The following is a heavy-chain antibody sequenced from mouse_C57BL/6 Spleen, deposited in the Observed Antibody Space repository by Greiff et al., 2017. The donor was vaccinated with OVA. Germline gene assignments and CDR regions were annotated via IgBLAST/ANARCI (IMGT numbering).Heavy chain of an antibody. Sequence: EVKLMESGGGLVKPGGSLKLSCAASGFTFSSYTMSWVRQTPEKRLEWVATISGGGGNTYYPDSVKGRFTISRDNAKNTLYLQMSSLRSEDTALYYCARLPDGYFVRWGQGTLVTVSA. J-gene: IGHJ3*02. V-gene: IGHV5-9*01. CDR1: GFTFSSYT. CDR3: ARLPDGYFVR. CDR2: ISGGGGNT. D-gene: IGHD2-3*01.